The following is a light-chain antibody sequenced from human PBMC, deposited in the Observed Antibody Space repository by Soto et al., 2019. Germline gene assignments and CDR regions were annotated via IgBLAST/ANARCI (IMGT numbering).Light chain of an antibody. V-gene: IGKV1-33*01. CDR2: DAS. J-gene: IGKJ4*01. CDR1: QDINNY. Sequence: DPQMTQSPSSLSASVGDRVTITCQASQDINNYLNWYQQKPGKAPKLLIYDASTLEAGVPSRFSGSGSGTHFSFTISSLQPEDIATYYCQQYDDLPLTFGGGTKVEIK. CDR3: QQYDDLPLT.